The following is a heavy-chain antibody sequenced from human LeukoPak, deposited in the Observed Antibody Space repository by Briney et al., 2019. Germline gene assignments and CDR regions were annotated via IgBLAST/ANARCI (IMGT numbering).Heavy chain of an antibody. D-gene: IGHD6-19*01. V-gene: IGHV1-58*01. CDR1: GFTFTSSA. CDR2: IVVGSGNT. Sequence: SVKVSCKASGFTFTSSAVQWVRQARGQRLEWIGWIVVGSGNTNYAQKFQERVTIARDMSTSTAYMELSSLRSEDTAVYYCAADQISSGWYVGIDYWGQGTLVTVSS. J-gene: IGHJ4*02. CDR3: AADQISSGWYVGIDY.